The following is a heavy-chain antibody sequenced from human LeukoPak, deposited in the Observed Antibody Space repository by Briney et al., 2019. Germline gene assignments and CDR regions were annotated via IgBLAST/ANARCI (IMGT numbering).Heavy chain of an antibody. CDR3: TSNLYCGTSSCYTLDN. D-gene: IGHD2-2*02. Sequence: GSLRLSCAASGFTFSNGWMSWVRQAPGKGLEWVGRIKSKSERGTTDYAAPVKGRFTISRDGSTNTVYLHMNSLKTEDTAVYFCTSNLYCGTSSCYTLDNWGQGTLVAVSP. J-gene: IGHJ4*02. V-gene: IGHV3-15*01. CDR1: GFTFSNGW. CDR2: IKSKSERGTT.